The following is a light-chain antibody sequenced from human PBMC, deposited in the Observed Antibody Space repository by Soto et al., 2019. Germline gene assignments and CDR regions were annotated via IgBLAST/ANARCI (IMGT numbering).Light chain of an antibody. V-gene: IGKV1-39*01. CDR2: AAS. CDR1: QSISSY. Sequence: QMTQSPSSLSASVGDRVTITCRASQSISSYLNWYQQKPGKAPKLLIYAASSLQSGVTSRFSGSGSVTYFTLTIRILQHEYFATYYCQQSYSTVHFGQGTRLEIK. J-gene: IGKJ5*01. CDR3: QQSYSTVH.